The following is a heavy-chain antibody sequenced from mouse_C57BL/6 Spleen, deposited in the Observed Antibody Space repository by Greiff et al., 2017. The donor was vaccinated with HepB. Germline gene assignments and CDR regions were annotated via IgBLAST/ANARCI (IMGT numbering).Heavy chain of an antibody. CDR2: IYPRDGST. V-gene: IGHV1-55*01. CDR3: ARWGYYAMDY. CDR1: GYTFTSYW. J-gene: IGHJ4*01. Sequence: QVQLQQPGAELVKPGASVKMSCKASGYTFTSYWITWVKQRPGQGLEWIGDIYPRDGSTKYNEKFKGKATLTADKSSSTAYMQLNSLTSEDSAVYFCARWGYYAMDYWGQGTSVTVSS.